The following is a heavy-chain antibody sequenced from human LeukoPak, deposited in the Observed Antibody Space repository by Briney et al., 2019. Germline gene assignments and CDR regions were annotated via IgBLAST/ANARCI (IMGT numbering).Heavy chain of an antibody. CDR2: IYNSGST. Sequence: SETLSLTCTVSGGSITSYYWSWIRQPPGKGLEWIGYIYNSGSTNYNPSLKSRVTISVDTSKNQFSLKLSSVTAADTAVYYCARAGIAVAGTGYDYWGQGTLVTVSS. CDR1: GGSITSYY. V-gene: IGHV4-59*01. J-gene: IGHJ4*02. D-gene: IGHD6-19*01. CDR3: ARAGIAVAGTGYDY.